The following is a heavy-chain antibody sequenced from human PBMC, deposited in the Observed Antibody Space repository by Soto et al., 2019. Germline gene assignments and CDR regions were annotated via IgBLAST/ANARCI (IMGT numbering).Heavy chain of an antibody. CDR1: GGTISRYY. Sequence: QVQLQESGPGLVKPSETLSLTCTVSGGTISRYYWSWIRQPPGKGLEWIGYMYNTGSTVYNPSFPRRVTRFVDTSKHQFALKLNSVTAADTAVYYCARDLWGYCGTDCYPLDVWGQGTSVTVSS. V-gene: IGHV4-59*01. J-gene: IGHJ6*02. D-gene: IGHD2-21*02. CDR3: ARDLWGYCGTDCYPLDV. CDR2: MYNTGST.